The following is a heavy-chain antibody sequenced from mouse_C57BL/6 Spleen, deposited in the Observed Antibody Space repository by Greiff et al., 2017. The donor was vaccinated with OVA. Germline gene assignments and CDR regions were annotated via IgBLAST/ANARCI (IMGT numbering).Heavy chain of an antibody. CDR1: GFTFSNYW. Sequence: EVMLVESGGGLVQPGGSMKLSCVASGFTFSNYWMNWVRQSPEKGLEWVAQIRLKSDNYATHYAESVKGRFTISRDDSKSSVYLQMNNLRAEDTGIYYCTGGGYYPFDYWGQGTTLTVSS. D-gene: IGHD2-3*01. CDR3: TGGGYYPFDY. CDR2: IRLKSDNYAT. J-gene: IGHJ2*01. V-gene: IGHV6-3*01.